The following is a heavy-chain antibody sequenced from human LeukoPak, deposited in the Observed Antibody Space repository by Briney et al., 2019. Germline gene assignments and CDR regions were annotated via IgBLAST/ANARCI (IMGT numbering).Heavy chain of an antibody. CDR1: GFTVSSNY. D-gene: IGHD6-19*01. V-gene: IGHV3-66*01. CDR3: ARVSSSGWPTAPYYGMDV. Sequence: AGGSLRLSCAASGFTVSSNYMSWVRQAPGKGLEWVSVIYSGGSTYYADSVKGRFTISRDNSKNTLYLQMNSLRAEDTAVYYCARVSSSGWPTAPYYGMDVWGQGTTVTVSS. J-gene: IGHJ6*02. CDR2: IYSGGST.